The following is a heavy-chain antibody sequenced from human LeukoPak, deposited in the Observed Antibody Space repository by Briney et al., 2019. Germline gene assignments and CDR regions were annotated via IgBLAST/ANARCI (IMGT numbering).Heavy chain of an antibody. CDR2: ISGSGGST. CDR3: AKYDILTGYYLGGFDY. V-gene: IGHV3-23*01. J-gene: IGHJ4*02. D-gene: IGHD3-9*01. CDR1: GFTFSSYA. Sequence: GGSLRLSCVASGFTFSSYAMSWVRQAPGKGLEWVSAISGSGGSTYYADSVKGRFTISRDNSKNTLYLQMNSLRAEDTAVYYCAKYDILTGYYLGGFDYWGQGTLVTVSS.